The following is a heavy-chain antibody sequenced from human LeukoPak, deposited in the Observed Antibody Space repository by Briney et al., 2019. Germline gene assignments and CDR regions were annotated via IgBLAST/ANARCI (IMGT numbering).Heavy chain of an antibody. V-gene: IGHV4-59*13. CDR3: AREDSGYDYAFDI. J-gene: IGHJ3*02. Sequence: SETLSLTCTVSGGSISSYYWSWIRQPPGKGLEWIGYIYYSGSTNYNPSLKSRVTISVDTSKNQFSLKLSSVTAADTAVYYCAREDSGYDYAFDIRGQGTMVTVSS. CDR2: IYYSGST. CDR1: GGSISSYY. D-gene: IGHD5-12*01.